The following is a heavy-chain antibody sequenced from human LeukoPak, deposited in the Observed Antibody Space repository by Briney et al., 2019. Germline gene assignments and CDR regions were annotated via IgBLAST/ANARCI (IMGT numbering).Heavy chain of an antibody. J-gene: IGHJ4*02. CDR1: GGSISSSSYY. D-gene: IGHD4-17*01. CDR2: IYYSGST. CDR3: ARDASSYGGKSWGEGY. Sequence: PSETLSLTCTVSGGSISSSSYYWGWIRQPPGKGLEWIGSIYYSGSTYYNPSLKSRVTISVDTSKNQFSLKLSSVTAADTAVYYCARDASSYGGKSWGEGYWGQGTRVTVSS. V-gene: IGHV4-39*07.